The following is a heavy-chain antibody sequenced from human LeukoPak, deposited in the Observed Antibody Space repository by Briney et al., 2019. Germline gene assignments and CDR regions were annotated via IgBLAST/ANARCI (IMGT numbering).Heavy chain of an antibody. CDR3: ARGRRTLGTYYFDY. Sequence: SVKVSCKASGGTFSSYAISWVRQAPGQGLDWMGGVIPIFGTANYAQKFQGRVTITADESTSTAYMELSSLRSEDTAVYYCARGRRTLGTYYFDYWGQGTLVTVSS. V-gene: IGHV1-69*13. CDR1: GGTFSSYA. CDR2: VIPIFGTA. D-gene: IGHD1-1*01. J-gene: IGHJ4*02.